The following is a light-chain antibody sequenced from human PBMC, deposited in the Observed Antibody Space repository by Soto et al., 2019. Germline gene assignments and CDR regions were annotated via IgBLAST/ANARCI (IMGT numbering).Light chain of an antibody. CDR3: QSFDSSLGGWV. Sequence: QSVLTQPPSVSGAPGQRVTISCTGSSSNIGAGYDVHWYQQLPGTAPKLLIYGNSNRPSGVPDRFSGSKSGTSASLAITGLRAEDEAGYYCQSFDSSLGGWVFGGGTKVTVL. CDR1: SSNIGAGYD. V-gene: IGLV1-40*01. CDR2: GNS. J-gene: IGLJ3*02.